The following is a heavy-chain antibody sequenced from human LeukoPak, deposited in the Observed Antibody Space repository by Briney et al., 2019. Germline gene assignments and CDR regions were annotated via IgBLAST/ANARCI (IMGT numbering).Heavy chain of an antibody. CDR2: IYYSGST. J-gene: IGHJ6*02. V-gene: IGHV4-59*06. Sequence: SETLSLTCTVSGGSISSYYWNWIRQHPGKGLEWIGYIYYSGSTYYNPSLKSRVTISVDTSKNQFSLKLSSVTAADTAVYYCARDRALGYCSSTSCYYYGMDVWGQGTTVTVSS. CDR3: ARDRALGYCSSTSCYYYGMDV. D-gene: IGHD2-2*01. CDR1: GGSISSYY.